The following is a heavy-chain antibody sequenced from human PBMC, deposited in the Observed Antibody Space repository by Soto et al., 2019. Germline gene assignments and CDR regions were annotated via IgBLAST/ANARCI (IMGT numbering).Heavy chain of an antibody. J-gene: IGHJ6*02. CDR1: GCTFSSYA. CDR2: IIPIFGTA. CDR3: ARVGDYSSSWDRPT. V-gene: IGHV1-69*13. Sequence: SVKVSCTASGCTFSSYAISWVRQAPGQGLEWMGGIIPIFGTANYAQQFEGRVTITADESTSTAYMELSSLRSEDTAVYYRARVGDYSSSWDRPTWGQGTTVTVSS. D-gene: IGHD6-13*01.